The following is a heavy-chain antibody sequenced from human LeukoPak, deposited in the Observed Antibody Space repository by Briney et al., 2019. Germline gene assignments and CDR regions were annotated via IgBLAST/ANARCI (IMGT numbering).Heavy chain of an antibody. J-gene: IGHJ4*02. V-gene: IGHV3-30*18. CDR1: GFTFSNYG. CDR3: AKDLEWKILQRFDY. Sequence: GGSLRLSCAASGFTFSNYGMHWVRQVPGKGLEWVAVISYDGSNKYYADSVKGRFTISRDNSKDTLYLQMNSLRAEDTAVYYCAKDLEWKILQRFDYWGQGTLVTVSS. D-gene: IGHD1-1*01. CDR2: ISYDGSNK.